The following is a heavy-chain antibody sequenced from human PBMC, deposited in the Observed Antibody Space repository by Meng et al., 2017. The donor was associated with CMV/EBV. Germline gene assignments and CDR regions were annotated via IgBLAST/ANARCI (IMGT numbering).Heavy chain of an antibody. CDR1: GGSISSSSYY. J-gene: IGHJ5*02. D-gene: IGHD1-26*01. CDR2: IYYSGST. Sequence: VAGGSISSSSYYGGWIRQPPGKGLEWIGSIYYSGSTYYNPSLKSRVTISVDTSKNQFSLKRSAVTAADTAVYYCARSRGGATRWFDPGGQGTLVTVSS. V-gene: IGHV4-39*07. CDR3: ARSRGGATRWFDP.